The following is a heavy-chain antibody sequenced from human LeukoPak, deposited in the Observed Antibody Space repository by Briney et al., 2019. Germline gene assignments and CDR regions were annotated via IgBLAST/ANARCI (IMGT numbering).Heavy chain of an antibody. CDR3: AKVTMTTYRDWFDP. J-gene: IGHJ5*02. CDR1: GFTVSSNY. Sequence: PGGSLRLSCAASGFTVSSNYMNWVRQAPGKGLEWVSFIYSGGSTYYADSVKGRFTISRHNSKNTLYLQMNSLRAEDTAVYYCAKVTMTTYRDWFDPWGQGTLVTVSS. CDR2: IYSGGST. D-gene: IGHD4-17*01. V-gene: IGHV3-53*01.